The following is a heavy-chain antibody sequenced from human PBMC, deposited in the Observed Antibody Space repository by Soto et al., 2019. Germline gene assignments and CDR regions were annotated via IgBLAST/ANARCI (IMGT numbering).Heavy chain of an antibody. Sequence: QITLKESGPTLVKPTQTLTLTCTFSGFSLSTSGVSVGWIRQPPGKALECLAVIYWDDDKRYRPSLQSRLTVTKDTSKNQVVLTMTNMDPVDTATYYCTHRRGLGELSWGQGTLVTVSS. J-gene: IGHJ5*02. CDR3: THRRGLGELS. CDR2: IYWDDDK. CDR1: GFSLSTSGVS. V-gene: IGHV2-5*02. D-gene: IGHD3-10*01.